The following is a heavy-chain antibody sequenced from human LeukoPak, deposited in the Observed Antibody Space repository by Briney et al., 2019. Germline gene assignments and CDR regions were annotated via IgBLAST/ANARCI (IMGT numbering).Heavy chain of an antibody. D-gene: IGHD2-2*01. Sequence: GGSLRLSCAISGFPCCICAMLCLRQAPGKGLEWVSAISGSGGSTYYADSVKGRFTISRVNSKNTLYLQMNCLRAEDTALYYCAKYNCSRNSCRGYYNYWGQGTLVTVSS. CDR1: GFPCCICA. CDR2: ISGSGGST. V-gene: IGHV3-23*01. CDR3: AKYNCSRNSCRGYYNY. J-gene: IGHJ4*02.